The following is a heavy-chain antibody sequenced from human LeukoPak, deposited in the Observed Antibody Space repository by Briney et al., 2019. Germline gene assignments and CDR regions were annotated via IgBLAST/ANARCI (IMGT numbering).Heavy chain of an antibody. CDR2: IYYSGST. D-gene: IGHD3-10*01. J-gene: IGHJ6*03. CDR1: GGSISSSSYY. V-gene: IGHV4-39*07. CDR3: ARVVSPIALSYYYMDV. Sequence: SETLSLTCTVSGGSISSSSYYWGWIRQPPGRELEWIGSIYYSGSTYYNPSLKSRVTISVDTSKNQFSLKLSSVTAADTAVYYCARVVSPIALSYYYMDVWGKGTTVTVSS.